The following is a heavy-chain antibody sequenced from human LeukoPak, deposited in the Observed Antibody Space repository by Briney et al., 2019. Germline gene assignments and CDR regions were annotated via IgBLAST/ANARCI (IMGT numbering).Heavy chain of an antibody. CDR1: GYTFTSYD. CDR3: ASEPRIQLWMGPFDY. D-gene: IGHD5-18*01. CDR2: MNPNSGNT. V-gene: IGHV1-8*01. J-gene: IGHJ4*02. Sequence: ASVKVSCKASGYTFTSYDINCVRQATGQGLEWVGWMNPNSGNTGYAQNFQGRVTMTRNTSISTAYMELSSLRSEDTAVYYCASEPRIQLWMGPFDYWGQGTLVTVSS.